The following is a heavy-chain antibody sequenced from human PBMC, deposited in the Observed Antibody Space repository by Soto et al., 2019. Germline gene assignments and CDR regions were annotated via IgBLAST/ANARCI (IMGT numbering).Heavy chain of an antibody. CDR1: GFTFSSYA. J-gene: IGHJ4*02. D-gene: IGHD6-13*01. V-gene: IGHV3-23*01. Sequence: EVQLLESGGGLVQPGGSLRLSCAASGFTFSSYAMSWVRQAPGNGLEWVSAISGSGGSTYYADSVKGRFTISRDNSKNTLYLQMNSLRAEDTAVYYCAKGITSSWSGGDDYWGQGTLVNVSS. CDR3: AKGITSSWSGGDDY. CDR2: ISGSGGST.